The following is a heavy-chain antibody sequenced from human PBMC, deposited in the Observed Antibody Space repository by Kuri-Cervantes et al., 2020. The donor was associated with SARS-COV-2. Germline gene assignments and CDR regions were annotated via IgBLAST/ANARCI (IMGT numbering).Heavy chain of an antibody. Sequence: SETLSLTCTVSGYSISSGYYWGWIRQPPGKGLEWIGSIYHSGSTYYNPSLKSRVTISVDTSKNQFSLKLSSVTAADTAVYYCARGGNYDSSGGDAFDIWGQGTMVTVSS. V-gene: IGHV4-38-2*02. CDR2: IYHSGST. J-gene: IGHJ3*02. CDR3: ARGGNYDSSGGDAFDI. D-gene: IGHD3-22*01. CDR1: GYSISSGYY.